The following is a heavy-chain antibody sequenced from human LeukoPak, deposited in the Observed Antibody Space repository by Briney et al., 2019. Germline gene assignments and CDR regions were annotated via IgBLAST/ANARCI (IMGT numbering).Heavy chain of an antibody. D-gene: IGHD4-17*01. CDR1: GFTFSSYA. CDR2: ISGSGGST. J-gene: IGHJ4*02. Sequence: GGSLRLSCAASGFTFSSYAMSWVRQAPGKGLEWVSAISGSGGSTYYADSVKGRFTISRDNSKNTLYLQMNSLRVEDTAVYYCAKAQLRVTTGIDNWGQGTLVTVSS. V-gene: IGHV3-23*01. CDR3: AKAQLRVTTGIDN.